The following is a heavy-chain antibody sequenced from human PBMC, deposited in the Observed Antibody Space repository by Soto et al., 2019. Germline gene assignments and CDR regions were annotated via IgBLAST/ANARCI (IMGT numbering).Heavy chain of an antibody. D-gene: IGHD2-21*01. CDR3: TRGGDPYKTGH. CDR2: IYYSGTT. Sequence: SETLSLTCTVSGGSISSGGYYWNWIRQHPGKGLEWIGYIYYSGTTYYNPSLKSRVTMSVDTSKNQFSLKLTSVNTADTAIYYCTRGGDPYKTGHWGQGTLVTVSS. V-gene: IGHV4-31*03. J-gene: IGHJ4*02. CDR1: GGSISSGGYY.